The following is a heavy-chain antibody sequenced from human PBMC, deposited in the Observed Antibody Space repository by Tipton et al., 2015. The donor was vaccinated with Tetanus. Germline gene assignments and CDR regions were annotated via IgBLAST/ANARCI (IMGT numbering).Heavy chain of an antibody. Sequence: TLSLTCNVTGALLTTGGYSWGWIRQPPGKGLEWIGYICYSGSTYYNPSLKGRVTVSLDTSKNQFSLRLTSVTDADTAVYYCVRDHARACGGDCYPGGFDIWGQGTMVSVSS. CDR2: ICYSGST. V-gene: IGHV4-30-4*08. D-gene: IGHD2-21*02. CDR3: VRDHARACGGDCYPGGFDI. CDR1: GALLTTGGYS. J-gene: IGHJ3*02.